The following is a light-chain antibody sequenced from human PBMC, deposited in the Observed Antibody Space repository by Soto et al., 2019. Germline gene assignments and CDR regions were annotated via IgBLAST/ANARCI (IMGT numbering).Light chain of an antibody. CDR2: DAS. CDR1: QGISSA. J-gene: IGKJ1*01. CDR3: QQYDSFSVWT. Sequence: AIQLTQSPSSLSASVGDRVTITCRASQGISSALAWYQQKPGKAPNLLIYDASSLESGVPSRFSGSGSGTDFTLTISSLQPEDFATYYCQQYDSFSVWTFGQGTKVDIK. V-gene: IGKV1-13*02.